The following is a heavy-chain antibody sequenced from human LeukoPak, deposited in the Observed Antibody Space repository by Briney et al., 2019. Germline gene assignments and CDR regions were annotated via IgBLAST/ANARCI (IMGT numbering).Heavy chain of an antibody. CDR2: IIPIFGTA. J-gene: IGHJ3*02. CDR1: GGTFSSYA. V-gene: IGHV1-69*13. D-gene: IGHD5-18*01. Sequence: SVKVSCKASGGTFSSYAISWVRQAPEQGLEWMGGIIPIFGTANYAQKFQGRVTITADESTSTAYMELSSLRSEDTAVYYCARGWDTAKSAFDIWGQGTMVTVSS. CDR3: ARGWDTAKSAFDI.